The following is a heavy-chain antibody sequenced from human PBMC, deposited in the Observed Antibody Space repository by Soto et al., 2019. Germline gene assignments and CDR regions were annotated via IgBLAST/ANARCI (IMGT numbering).Heavy chain of an antibody. Sequence: QVQLVESGGGVVQPGRSLRLSCATSGLIFSSYAMHWVRQAPGKGLEWVALISYDGNTKYYAESVQGRFTISRDNSKNTLYRQMNSLRAEDTAVYFCAKGGLYYDSRGFFDYWGQGTLVTVSS. J-gene: IGHJ4*02. CDR3: AKGGLYYDSRGFFDY. CDR1: GLIFSSYA. D-gene: IGHD3-22*01. CDR2: ISYDGNTK. V-gene: IGHV3-30*18.